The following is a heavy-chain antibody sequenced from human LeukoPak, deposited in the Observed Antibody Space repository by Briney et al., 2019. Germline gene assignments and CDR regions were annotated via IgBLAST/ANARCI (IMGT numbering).Heavy chain of an antibody. CDR1: GFTFSSYS. Sequence: GGSLRLSCAASGFTFSSYSMNWVRQAPGKGLEWVSSISSSSSYIYYADSVKGRFTISRDNAKNSLYLQMNSLRAEDTAVYYCARSIAAATDSNFDPWGQGTLVTVSS. V-gene: IGHV3-21*01. CDR2: ISSSSSYI. D-gene: IGHD6-13*01. CDR3: ARSIAAATDSNFDP. J-gene: IGHJ5*02.